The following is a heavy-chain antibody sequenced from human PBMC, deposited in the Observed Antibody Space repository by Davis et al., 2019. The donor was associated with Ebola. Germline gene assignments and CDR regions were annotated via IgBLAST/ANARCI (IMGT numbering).Heavy chain of an antibody. Sequence: SETLSLTCTVSGGSINTYYWMWIRQPPGKGLEWIGHISHSGTTNYNPSLKSRVTISVDTSKNQFSLKLRSVTAADTAVYYCARQGWSGYSLRHWLDPWGRGTLVTVSS. CDR2: ISHSGTT. D-gene: IGHD3-3*01. CDR3: ARQGWSGYSLRHWLDP. V-gene: IGHV4-59*08. J-gene: IGHJ5*02. CDR1: GGSINTYY.